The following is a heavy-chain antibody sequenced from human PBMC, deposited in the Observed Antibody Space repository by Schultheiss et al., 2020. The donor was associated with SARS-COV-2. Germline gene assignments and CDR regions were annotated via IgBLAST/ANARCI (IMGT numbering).Heavy chain of an antibody. Sequence: SETLSLTCTVSGGSISRSDYYWAWIRQPPGKGLEWIGNVYYTGHSYSNPPLESRLTISVDTSKNQFSLKLTSLTAADTAIYYCARGNDFVYFFDSWGQGTLVTVSS. CDR2: VYYTGHS. CDR3: ARGNDFVYFFDS. J-gene: IGHJ4*02. D-gene: IGHD3-3*01. CDR1: GGSISRSDYY. V-gene: IGHV4-30-4*08.